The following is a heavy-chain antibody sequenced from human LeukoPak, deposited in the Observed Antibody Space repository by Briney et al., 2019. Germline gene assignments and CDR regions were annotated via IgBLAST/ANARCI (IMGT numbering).Heavy chain of an antibody. Sequence: SATLSLTCPVSGGSISSYYRSWIRQPAGKGLEWIGRIYTSGRTNYHPSLKSRVTMSVDTSKNQFSLKLCSVTAADTAVYYCARENCSGGSCYRENWFDPWGQGTLVTVSS. CDR3: ARENCSGGSCYRENWFDP. J-gene: IGHJ5*02. CDR2: IYTSGRT. CDR1: GGSISSYY. V-gene: IGHV4-4*07. D-gene: IGHD2-15*01.